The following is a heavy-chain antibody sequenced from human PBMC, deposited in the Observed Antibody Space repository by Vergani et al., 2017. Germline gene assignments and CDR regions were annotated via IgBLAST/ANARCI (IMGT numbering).Heavy chain of an antibody. D-gene: IGHD3-10*01. V-gene: IGHV1-69*09. Sequence: QVQLVQSGAEVKKPGASVKVSCKVSGGTFSSYALNWVRQAPGQGLEWMGSIIPSLATTIYAQKFQGRVTITADKSTSTAYMELSSLRSEDTAVYYCAREGRNYYGSGSYTPPGFPFDRWGQGSLVTVSS. J-gene: IGHJ5*02. CDR1: GGTFSSYA. CDR3: AREGRNYYGSGSYTPPGFPFDR. CDR2: IIPSLATT.